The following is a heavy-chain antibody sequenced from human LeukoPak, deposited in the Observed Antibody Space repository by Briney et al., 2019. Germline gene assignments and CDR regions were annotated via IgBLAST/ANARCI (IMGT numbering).Heavy chain of an antibody. D-gene: IGHD5-18*01. V-gene: IGHV4-30-4*01. CDR1: GGSISSGDYY. J-gene: IGHJ4*02. CDR3: ARHIQLWPYFDY. Sequence: SETLSLTCTVSGGSISSGDYYWSWIRQPPGKGLEWIGYIYYSGSTYYNPSLKSRVTISVDTSKNQFSLKLSSVTAADTAVYYCARHIQLWPYFDYWGQGTLVTVSS. CDR2: IYYSGST.